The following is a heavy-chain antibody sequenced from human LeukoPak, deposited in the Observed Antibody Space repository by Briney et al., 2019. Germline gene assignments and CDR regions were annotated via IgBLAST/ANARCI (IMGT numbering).Heavy chain of an antibody. J-gene: IGHJ4*02. Sequence: ASVKVSCKASGYTFTSYNIAWLRQAPGQGLEWMGWTSGYNGHTNYARRLQDRVTMTTDTSTSTAYLELRSLRSDDTAVFYCARRWTTIADDYFDYWGQGTLVTVSS. CDR2: TSGYNGHT. CDR1: GYTFTSYN. D-gene: IGHD2-15*01. V-gene: IGHV1-18*04. CDR3: ARRWTTIADDYFDY.